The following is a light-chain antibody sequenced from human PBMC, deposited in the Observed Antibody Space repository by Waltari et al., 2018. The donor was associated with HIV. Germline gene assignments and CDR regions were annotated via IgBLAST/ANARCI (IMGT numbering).Light chain of an antibody. CDR3: QKYYSTPPWT. J-gene: IGKJ1*01. CDR1: QSVLYSSNNKNY. V-gene: IGKV4-1*01. Sequence: DVVTPQSPDYLAVSLGERATINCNASQSVLYSSNNKNYLAWYQQKPGQTPKLLIYWASTRESGVPDRFSGSGSGTDFTLTISSLQAEDVAVYYCQKYYSTPPWTFGQGTKVEIK. CDR2: WAS.